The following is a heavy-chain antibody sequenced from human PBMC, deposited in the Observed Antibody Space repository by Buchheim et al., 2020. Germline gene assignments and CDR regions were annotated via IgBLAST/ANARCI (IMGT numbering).Heavy chain of an antibody. D-gene: IGHD3-22*01. CDR1: GGSISSYY. J-gene: IGHJ4*02. V-gene: IGHV4-59*01. CDR2: IYYSGST. Sequence: QVQLQESGPGLVKPSETLSLTCTVSGGSISSYYWSWIRQPPGKGLEWIGYIYYSGSTNYNPSLKSRVTISVDTSKNQFSLKLSSVTAADTVVYYCARGYYYDRIGYYFDYWGQGTL. CDR3: ARGYYYDRIGYYFDY.